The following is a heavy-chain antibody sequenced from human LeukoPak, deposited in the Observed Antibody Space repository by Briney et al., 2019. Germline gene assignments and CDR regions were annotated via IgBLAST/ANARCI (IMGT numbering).Heavy chain of an antibody. CDR2: ISNSGNII. D-gene: IGHD4-17*01. V-gene: IGHV3-48*03. CDR3: ATQDYGALDY. CDR1: GFTFSTYD. J-gene: IGHJ4*02. Sequence: GGSLRLSCAASGFTFSTYDMSWVRQAPGKGLEWVSFISNSGNIIKYADSVKGRFTISRDNSKNTLYLQMNSLRAEDTALYYCATQDYGALDYWGQGTLVTVSS.